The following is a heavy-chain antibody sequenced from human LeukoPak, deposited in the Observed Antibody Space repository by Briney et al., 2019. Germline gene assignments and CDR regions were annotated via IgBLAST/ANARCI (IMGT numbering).Heavy chain of an antibody. CDR3: ARDPRRTYDY. D-gene: IGHD5-12*01. CDR2: INPSSGDT. CDR1: GYSFTAAYN. J-gene: IGHJ4*02. Sequence: ASLKVSCKASGYSFTAAYNIHWLRQAPGQGPEFMGWINPSSGDTRYAQKFQGRVTVTRGTIISTAYMELSSLTSDDTAVYYCARDPRRTYDYWGQGSLVTVSS. V-gene: IGHV1-2*02.